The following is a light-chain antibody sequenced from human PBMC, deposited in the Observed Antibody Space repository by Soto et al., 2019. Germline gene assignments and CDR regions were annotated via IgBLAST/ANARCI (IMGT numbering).Light chain of an antibody. CDR3: QQYGSSTPWT. V-gene: IGKV3-20*01. Sequence: EIVLTQSPGTLSLSPGERATLSCRASQSVSSSFLAWYQQKPGQAPRLLIYGASGMTTGIPDRFSGSGSGTDFTLTISRLEPEDFAVYYCQQYGSSTPWTFGQGTKVEIK. CDR1: QSVSSSF. J-gene: IGKJ1*01. CDR2: GAS.